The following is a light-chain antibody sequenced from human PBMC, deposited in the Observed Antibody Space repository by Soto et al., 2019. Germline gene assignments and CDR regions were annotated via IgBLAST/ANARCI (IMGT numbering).Light chain of an antibody. Sequence: QSVLTQPPSVSGAPGQTVTISCSGSSSNIGAGYAVQWYQQYPGTAPKLLIYANRNRPSGVPERFSGSKSGTSASLAISGLQVEGEADYYCQSYESASEVFGGGTKLTVL. V-gene: IGLV1-40*01. CDR3: QSYESASEV. CDR1: SSNIGAGYA. J-gene: IGLJ2*01. CDR2: ANR.